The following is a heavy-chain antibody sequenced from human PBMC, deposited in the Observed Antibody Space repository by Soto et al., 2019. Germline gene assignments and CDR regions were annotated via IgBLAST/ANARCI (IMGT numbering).Heavy chain of an antibody. CDR2: IWYDGSNK. Sequence: QVQLVESGGGVVQPGRSLRLSCAASGFTFSSYGMHWVRQAPGKGLEWVAVIWYDGSNKYYADSVKGRFTISRDNSKNTLYLQMHRLRAEDTAVYYCAREYYYDSSGYDYWGQGTLVTVSS. CDR3: AREYYYDSSGYDY. D-gene: IGHD3-22*01. V-gene: IGHV3-33*01. CDR1: GFTFSSYG. J-gene: IGHJ4*02.